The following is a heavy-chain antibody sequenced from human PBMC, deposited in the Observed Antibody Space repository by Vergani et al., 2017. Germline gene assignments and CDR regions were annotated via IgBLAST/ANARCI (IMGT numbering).Heavy chain of an antibody. CDR3: ASQTPPIIAVAGTSFDY. J-gene: IGHJ4*02. D-gene: IGHD6-19*01. CDR1: GYSISSGYY. Sequence: QVQLQESGPGLLKPSETLSLTCTVSGYSISSGYYWGWIRQPPGKGLEWIGSISHSGYTFYSPSLKSRVSMSVDTSKNQFSLKLSSVTAADTAVYYCASQTPPIIAVAGTSFDYWGQGTLVTVSS. CDR2: ISHSGYT. V-gene: IGHV4-38-2*02.